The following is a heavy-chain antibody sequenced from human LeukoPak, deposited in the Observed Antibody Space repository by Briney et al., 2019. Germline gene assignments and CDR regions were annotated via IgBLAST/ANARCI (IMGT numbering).Heavy chain of an antibody. CDR1: GGSISSSSYY. CDR3: ARGRAPGLLTQYYFDY. Sequence: SETLSLTCTVSGGSISSSSYYWGWIRQPPGKGLEWIGSIYYSGSTYYNPSLESRVTISVDTSKNQFSLKLSSVTAADTAVYYCARGRAPGLLTQYYFDYWGQGTLVTVSS. V-gene: IGHV4-39*07. D-gene: IGHD5-18*01. CDR2: IYYSGST. J-gene: IGHJ4*02.